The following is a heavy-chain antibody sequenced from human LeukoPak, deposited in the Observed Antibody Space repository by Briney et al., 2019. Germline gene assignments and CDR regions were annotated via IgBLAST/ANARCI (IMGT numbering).Heavy chain of an antibody. Sequence: ASVKVSCKASGGTFSSYAISWVRQAPGQGLEWMGWINPNIGATKYARKFQGRVTMTRDTSISTAYMELSRLRSDDTAAYYCARGQLTDDLDYWGQGTLVTVSS. V-gene: IGHV1-2*02. CDR2: INPNIGAT. J-gene: IGHJ4*02. CDR3: ARGQLTDDLDY. D-gene: IGHD1-14*01. CDR1: GGTFSSYA.